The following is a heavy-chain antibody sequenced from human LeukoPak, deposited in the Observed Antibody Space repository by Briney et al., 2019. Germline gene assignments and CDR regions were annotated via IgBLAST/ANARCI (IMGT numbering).Heavy chain of an antibody. CDR2: IYSSGST. CDR3: ARLRSYYYMDV. Sequence: SETLSLTCTVSGGSISGYYWSWIRQPPGKGLEWIGYIYSSGSTNYDPSLESRLTISVDTSKNQLSLNLSSVTAADTAVYYGARLRSYYYMDVWGKGTTVTVSS. J-gene: IGHJ6*03. V-gene: IGHV4-4*09. CDR1: GGSISGYY. D-gene: IGHD3-3*01.